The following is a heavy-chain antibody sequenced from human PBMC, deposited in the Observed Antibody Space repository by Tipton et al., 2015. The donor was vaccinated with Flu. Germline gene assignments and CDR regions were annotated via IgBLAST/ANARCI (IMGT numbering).Heavy chain of an antibody. J-gene: IGHJ4*02. Sequence: QLVQSGVEVKKPGESLKISCKGSGSSFPNYWIAWVRQMPGKGLEWMGIIYTGDSDTRYSPSFQGQVTLSADKSTNTAYLQWSALKASDTAIYYCANRPAIAVAAYFDSWGQGTLVTVSS. V-gene: IGHV5-51*01. CDR3: ANRPAIAVAAYFDS. CDR2: IYTGDSDT. D-gene: IGHD6-19*01. CDR1: GSSFPNYW.